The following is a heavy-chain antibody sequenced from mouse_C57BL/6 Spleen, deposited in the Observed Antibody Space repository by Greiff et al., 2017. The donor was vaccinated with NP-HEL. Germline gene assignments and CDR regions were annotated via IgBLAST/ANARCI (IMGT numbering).Heavy chain of an antibody. V-gene: IGHV14-2*01. Sequence: VQLQQSGAELVKPGASVKLSCTASGFNIKDYYMHWVKQRTEQGLEWIGRIDPEDGETKYAPKFQGKATITADTSSNTAYLQLSSLTSEDTAVYYCASSSYDGYPAWFAYWGQGTLVTVSA. J-gene: IGHJ3*01. CDR1: GFNIKDYY. CDR2: IDPEDGET. CDR3: ASSSYDGYPAWFAY. D-gene: IGHD2-3*01.